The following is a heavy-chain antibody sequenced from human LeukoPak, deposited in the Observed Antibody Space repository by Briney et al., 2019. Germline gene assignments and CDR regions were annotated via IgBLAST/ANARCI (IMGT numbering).Heavy chain of an antibody. J-gene: IGHJ4*02. Sequence: ASEKVSCKASGYTFTGYYMHWVRQPPGQGLEWMGWINPNSGDTNYAQKFQGRVTMTRDTSISTAYMELSRLRSDDTAVYYCARDSIVYYSDSSGYYYNYFDYWGQGSLVTVSS. D-gene: IGHD3-22*01. V-gene: IGHV1-2*02. CDR3: ARDSIVYYSDSSGYYYNYFDY. CDR1: GYTFTGYY. CDR2: INPNSGDT.